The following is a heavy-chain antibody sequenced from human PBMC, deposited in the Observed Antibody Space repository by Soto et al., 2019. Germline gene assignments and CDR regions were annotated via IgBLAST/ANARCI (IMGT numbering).Heavy chain of an antibody. J-gene: IGHJ4*02. CDR2: INHSGST. Sequence: ETLSLTCAVYGGSFSGYYWSWIRQPPGKGLEWIGEINHSGSTNYNPSLKSRVTISVDTSKNQFSLKLSSVTAADTAVYYCARWSGQWLAKFDYWGQGTLVTVSS. CDR3: ARWSGQWLAKFDY. V-gene: IGHV4-34*01. CDR1: GGSFSGYY. D-gene: IGHD6-19*01.